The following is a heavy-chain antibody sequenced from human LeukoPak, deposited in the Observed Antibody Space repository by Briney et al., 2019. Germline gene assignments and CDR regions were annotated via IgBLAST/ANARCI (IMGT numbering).Heavy chain of an antibody. CDR3: ASNLYYYDSSGYYKGGY. D-gene: IGHD3-22*01. CDR1: GFTFSSYS. CDR2: ISSSSSYI. Sequence: MTGGSLRLSCAASGFTFSSYSVNWVRQAPGKGLEWVSSISSSSSYIYYADSVKGRFTISRDNAKNSLYLQMNSLRAEDTAVYYCASNLYYYDSSGYYKGGYWGQGTLVTVSS. V-gene: IGHV3-21*01. J-gene: IGHJ4*02.